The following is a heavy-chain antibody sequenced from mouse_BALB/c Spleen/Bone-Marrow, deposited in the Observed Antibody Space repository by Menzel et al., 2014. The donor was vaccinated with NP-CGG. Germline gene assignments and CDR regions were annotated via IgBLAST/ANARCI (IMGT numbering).Heavy chain of an antibody. CDR3: ASYYYGRAWFAY. J-gene: IGHJ3*01. CDR2: IDPANGNT. CDR1: GFNIEDTY. V-gene: IGHV14-3*02. D-gene: IGHD1-1*01. Sequence: EVQLQQSGAELVKPGASVKLSCTASGFNIEDTYMHWVKQRPEQGLEWIGRIDPANGNTKYDPKFQGKATITADTSSNTAYLQLSSLTSEDTAVYYCASYYYGRAWFAYWGQGTPVTVSA.